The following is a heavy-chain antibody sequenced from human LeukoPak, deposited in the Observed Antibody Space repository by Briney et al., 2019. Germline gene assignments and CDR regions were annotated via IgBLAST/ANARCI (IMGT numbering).Heavy chain of an antibody. Sequence: GGSLRLSCAASGFTFSSYSMNWVRQAPGKGLEWVSYISSSSSTIYYADSVKGRFTISRDNAKTSLYLQMNRLNDEATAVYYXXXEPAYGDHDYWGQGTLVTVSS. J-gene: IGHJ4*02. CDR2: ISSSSSTI. CDR3: XXEPAYGDHDY. CDR1: GFTFSSYS. D-gene: IGHD4-17*01. V-gene: IGHV3-48*02.